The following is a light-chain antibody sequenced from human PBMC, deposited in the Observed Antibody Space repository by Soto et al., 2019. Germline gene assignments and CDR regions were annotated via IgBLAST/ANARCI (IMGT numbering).Light chain of an antibody. J-gene: IGKJ1*01. CDR1: QSVSSSY. V-gene: IGKV3-20*01. CDR2: GAS. Sequence: EIVLTQSPGTLSLPPGERATLSCRASQSVSSSYLAWYQQKPGQAPRLLIYGASSRATGIPDRFSGSGSGTDFTLTISRLEPEDFAVYYCQQYGSQGTFGQGTKV. CDR3: QQYGSQGT.